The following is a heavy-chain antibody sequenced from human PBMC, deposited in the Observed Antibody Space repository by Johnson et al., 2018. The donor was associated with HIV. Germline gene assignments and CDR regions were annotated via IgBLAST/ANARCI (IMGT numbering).Heavy chain of an antibody. V-gene: IGHV3-11*04. CDR1: GFTFSDYY. CDR2: ISRSGSTI. J-gene: IGHJ3*02. CDR3: ARDLAIGGRTDAFDI. Sequence: QVQLVESGGGLVKPGGSLRLSCAASGFTFSDYYMSWIRQAPGKGPEWLSYISRSGSTIYYADSVKGRFTISRDNAKNSLYLQMSSLSAEDTAVYYCARDLAIGGRTDAFDIWGQGTMVTVSS. D-gene: IGHD6-6*01.